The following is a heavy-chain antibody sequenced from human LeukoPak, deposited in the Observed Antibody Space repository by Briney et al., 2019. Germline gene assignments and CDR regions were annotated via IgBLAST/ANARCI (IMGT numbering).Heavy chain of an antibody. V-gene: IGHV4-59*01. Sequence: SETLSLTCTVSGGSISSYYWSWIRQPPGKGLEWIGYIYYSGSTNYNPSLKSRVTISVDTSKNQFPLKLSSVTAADTAVYYCARGTGIQLWFADYWGQGTLVTVSS. D-gene: IGHD5-18*01. CDR3: ARGTGIQLWFADY. J-gene: IGHJ4*02. CDR1: GGSISSYY. CDR2: IYYSGST.